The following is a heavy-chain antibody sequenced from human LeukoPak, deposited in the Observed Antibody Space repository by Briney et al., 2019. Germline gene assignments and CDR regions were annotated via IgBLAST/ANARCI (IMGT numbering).Heavy chain of an antibody. CDR3: AKWKYSNSGIDDY. V-gene: IGHV3-23*01. CDR2: ISGSGDNT. CDR1: GFTFSSYA. J-gene: IGHJ4*02. Sequence: GGSLRLSCAASGFTFSSYAMSWVRQVPGKGLEWVSVISGSGDNTYYADSVKGRFTISRDNSKNMLYLQMNSLRAEDTAVYYCAKWKYSNSGIDDYWGRGTLVTVSS. D-gene: IGHD6-6*01.